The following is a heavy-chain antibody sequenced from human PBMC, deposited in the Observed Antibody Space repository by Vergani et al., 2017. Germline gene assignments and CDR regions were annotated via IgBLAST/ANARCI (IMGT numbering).Heavy chain of an antibody. Sequence: QVQLVQSGSELKKPGASVKVSCKASGYTFTSYAMNWVRQAPGQGLEWMGILNPTTGHTTSAQKFMGRVDMTRDPSTDTSTRTVQMTLSSLRSEDTAVYYCARSIGYCAGATCRAYYFDHWGQGTRVTVSS. J-gene: IGHJ5*02. CDR2: LNPTTGHT. CDR1: GYTFTSYA. V-gene: IGHV1-46*01. CDR3: ARSIGYCAGATCRAYYFDH. D-gene: IGHD2-21*01.